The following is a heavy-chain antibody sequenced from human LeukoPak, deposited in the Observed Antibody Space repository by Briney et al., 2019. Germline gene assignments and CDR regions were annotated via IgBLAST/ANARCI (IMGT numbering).Heavy chain of an antibody. D-gene: IGHD6-19*01. Sequence: GGSLRLSCAASGFTLDDYVMRWVRQAPGKGLEWVSLISGDGGSTYYADSVKGRFAISGDNSKNSLYLQMNSLRSEDTALYYCARDPEDSSGWVFDYWGQGTLVTVSS. V-gene: IGHV3-43*02. CDR3: ARDPEDSSGWVFDY. J-gene: IGHJ4*02. CDR1: GFTLDDYV. CDR2: ISGDGGST.